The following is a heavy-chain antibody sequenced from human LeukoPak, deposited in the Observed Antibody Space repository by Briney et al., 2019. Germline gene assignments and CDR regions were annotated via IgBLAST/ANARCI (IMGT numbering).Heavy chain of an antibody. CDR3: ARERIAARRIDY. D-gene: IGHD6-6*01. J-gene: IGHJ4*02. V-gene: IGHV1-46*01. CDR2: INPSGGSA. CDR1: GYTFTSYY. Sequence: ASVKVSCKASGYTFTSYYMHWMRQAPGQGLEWMGIINPSGGSASYAQKFQGRVTMTRDTSTSTVYMELSSLRSEDTAVYYCARERIAARRIDYWGQGTLVTVSS.